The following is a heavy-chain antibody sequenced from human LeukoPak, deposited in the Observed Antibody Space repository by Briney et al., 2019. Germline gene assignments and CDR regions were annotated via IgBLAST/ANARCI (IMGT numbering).Heavy chain of an antibody. J-gene: IGHJ5*02. CDR3: ARSFSGYYRQS. V-gene: IGHV3-53*01. D-gene: IGHD1-26*01. CDR2: IYSGDSS. Sequence: GGSLRLSCAASGFTVTTNYMSWVRQAPGKGLEWVSLIYSGDSSYYADSVQGRFTISRDNSKNTVYLQMNSLRVEDTAVYYCARSFSGYYRQSWGQGTVVSVSS. CDR1: GFTVTTNY.